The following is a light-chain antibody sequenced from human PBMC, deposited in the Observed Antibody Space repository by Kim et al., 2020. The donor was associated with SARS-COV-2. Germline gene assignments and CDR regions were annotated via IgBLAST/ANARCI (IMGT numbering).Light chain of an antibody. Sequence: LTQPASVSGSPGQSITISCTGTSSDVGGYNYVSWYQQHPGKAPKLMIYDVSNRPSGVSNRFFGSKSGNTASLTISGLQAEDEADYYCSSYTSSSTRVFGGGTQLTVL. CDR3: SSYTSSSTRV. J-gene: IGLJ3*02. CDR1: SSDVGGYNY. CDR2: DVS. V-gene: IGLV2-14*03.